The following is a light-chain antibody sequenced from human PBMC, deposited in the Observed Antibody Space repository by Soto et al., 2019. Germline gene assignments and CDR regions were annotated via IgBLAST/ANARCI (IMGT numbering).Light chain of an antibody. CDR1: SSDVGSYNL. CDR3: CSYAGSTTLYV. V-gene: IGLV2-23*01. CDR2: EGS. J-gene: IGLJ1*01. Sequence: QLVLTQPPSASGTPGQRVTISCTGTSSDVGSYNLVSWYQQHPGKAPKVIICEGSKRPSGVSNRFSGSKSGNTASLTISGLQAEDEADYYCCSYAGSTTLYVFGTGTKLTVL.